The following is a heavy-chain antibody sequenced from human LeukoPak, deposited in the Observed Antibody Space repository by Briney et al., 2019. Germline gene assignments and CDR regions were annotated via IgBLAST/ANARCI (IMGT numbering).Heavy chain of an antibody. CDR2: TWYDGSNK. J-gene: IGHJ3*02. CDR1: GFTFRSYG. D-gene: IGHD3-10*01. V-gene: IGHV3-33*03. CDR3: ATKGITMVRGVIMYAFDI. Sequence: PGGSLRLSCAASGFTFRSYGIHWVRQAPGKGLEWVTGTWYDGSNKYYTDSVKGRFTISRDNSKSTFHLQMNSLRAEDTAVYYCATKGITMVRGVIMYAFDIWGQGTMVTVSS.